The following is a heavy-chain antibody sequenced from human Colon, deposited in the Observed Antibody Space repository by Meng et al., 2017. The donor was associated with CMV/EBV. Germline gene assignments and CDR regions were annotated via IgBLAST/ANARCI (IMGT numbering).Heavy chain of an antibody. CDR1: AYTFTDYH. J-gene: IGHJ4*02. CDR2: VNPRNGGI. CDR3: AKSFNDFWTGYYPLFDQ. V-gene: IGHV1-2*02. D-gene: IGHD3/OR15-3a*01. Sequence: VKVSCKASAYTFTDYHIHWVRQALGQGPEWMGWVNPRNGGIKYAQRFQDRVTLTRDTSTATAHMELRTLRSDDTAVYYCAKSFNDFWTGYYPLFDQWGQGTLVTVSS.